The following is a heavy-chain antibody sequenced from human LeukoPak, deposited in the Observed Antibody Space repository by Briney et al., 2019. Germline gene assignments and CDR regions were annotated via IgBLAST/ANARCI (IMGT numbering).Heavy chain of an antibody. Sequence: SQTLSLTCTVSGGSISSGGYYWSWIRPHPGKGLEWIGYIYYSGSTYYNPSLKSRVTISVDTSKNQFSLKLSSVTAADTAVYYCARVRSSLNFDYWGQGTLVTVSS. CDR2: IYYSGST. CDR1: GGSISSGGYY. CDR3: ARVRSSLNFDY. D-gene: IGHD6-13*01. V-gene: IGHV4-31*03. J-gene: IGHJ4*02.